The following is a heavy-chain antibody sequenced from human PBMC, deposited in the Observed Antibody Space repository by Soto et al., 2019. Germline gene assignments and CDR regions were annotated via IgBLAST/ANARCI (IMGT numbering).Heavy chain of an antibody. CDR2: IYYSGST. CDR3: ARDRGDYGGNSDAHDAFDI. CDR1: GGFISTYF. D-gene: IGHD4-17*01. J-gene: IGHJ3*02. V-gene: IGHV4-59*01. Sequence: PSETLSLTCTVSGGFISTYFWSWIRQPPGKGLEWIGYIYYSGSTNYNPSLKSRVTISVDTSKNQFSLKLSSVTAADTAVYYCARDRGDYGGNSDAHDAFDIWGQGTMVTVSS.